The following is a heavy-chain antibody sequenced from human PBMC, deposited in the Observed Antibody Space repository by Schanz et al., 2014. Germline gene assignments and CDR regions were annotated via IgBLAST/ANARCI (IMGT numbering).Heavy chain of an antibody. CDR1: GFSLSSYA. V-gene: IGHV3-64*01. CDR3: AIDRSGYYIAPDAFDV. J-gene: IGHJ3*01. CDR2: ISSNGDGT. Sequence: EVQLVESGGGLVQPGGSLRLSCAASGFSLSSYAMYWVRQAPGRGLEYVSGISSNGDGTIYAKSVRGRFTISRDTSNNTQYLQMSRLGEEVMTVYYCAIDRSGYYIAPDAFDVWGQGTMVTVSS. D-gene: IGHD3-9*01.